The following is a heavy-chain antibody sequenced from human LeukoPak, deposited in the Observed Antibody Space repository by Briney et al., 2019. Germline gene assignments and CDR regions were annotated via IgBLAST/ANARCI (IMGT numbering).Heavy chain of an antibody. CDR3: AREDGYKTGSY. J-gene: IGHJ4*02. V-gene: IGHV1-69*04. CDR1: GGTFSSYA. D-gene: IGHD5-24*01. CDR2: IIPILGIA. Sequence: GASVTVSCTASGGTFSSYAIRWVRQAPGQGLEWMGRIIPILGIANYAQKFQGRVTITADKSTSTAYMELSSLRSEDTAVYYCAREDGYKTGSYWGQGTLVTVSS.